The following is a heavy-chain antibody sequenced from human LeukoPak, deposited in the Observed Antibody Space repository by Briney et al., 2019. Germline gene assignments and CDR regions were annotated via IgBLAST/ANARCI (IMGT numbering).Heavy chain of an antibody. D-gene: IGHD5-18*01. CDR3: ARSVLYPDTAMARPNWSDP. CDR1: GYTFTSYY. CDR2: INPSGGST. V-gene: IGHV1-46*01. Sequence: GASVKVSCKASGYTFTSYYMHWVRQAPGQGLEWMGIINPSGGSTSYAQKFQGRVTMTRDTSTSTVYMELSSLRSEDTAVYYCARSVLYPDTAMARPNWSDPWGQGTLVTVSS. J-gene: IGHJ5*02.